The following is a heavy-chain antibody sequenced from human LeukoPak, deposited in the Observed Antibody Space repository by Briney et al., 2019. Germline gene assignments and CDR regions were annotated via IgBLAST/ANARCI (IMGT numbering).Heavy chain of an antibody. CDR2: ITGSDGNP. D-gene: IGHD5-18*01. J-gene: IGHJ4*02. CDR1: GSNFNSYT. Sequence: HPGGSLRLSCAASGSNFNSYTMNWVRQAPGMGLEWLSGITGSDGNPYYADSVKGRFTISRDNAKSTLYLQMDSLRAEDTALYYCARVRAFSSAFDFWGQGILVTVSS. V-gene: IGHV3-23*01. CDR3: ARVRAFSSAFDF.